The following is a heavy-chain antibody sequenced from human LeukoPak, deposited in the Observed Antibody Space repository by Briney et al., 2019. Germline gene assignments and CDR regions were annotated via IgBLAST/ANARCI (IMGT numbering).Heavy chain of an antibody. V-gene: IGHV4-59*01. Sequence: SSETLSLTCTVSGGPISSYYWSWIRQPPGKGLEWIGYIYYSGSTNYNPSLKSRVTISVDTSKNQFSLKLSSVTAADTAVYYCARATTVTTMFDYWGQGTLVTVSS. CDR2: IYYSGST. J-gene: IGHJ4*02. D-gene: IGHD4-17*01. CDR1: GGPISSYY. CDR3: ARATTVTTMFDY.